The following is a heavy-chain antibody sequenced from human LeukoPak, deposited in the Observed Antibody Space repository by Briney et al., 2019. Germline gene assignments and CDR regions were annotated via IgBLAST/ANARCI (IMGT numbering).Heavy chain of an antibody. CDR1: GGSFETYY. D-gene: IGHD4-17*01. V-gene: IGHV4-34*01. Sequence: PSETLSLTCAVHGGSFETYYWSWIRQPPGKGLEWIGEIHPHGIFYYNSSLVSRVTISIDTSKTQFSLRLTSVTAADTAFYYCARGRDRSKAGELWGEGSLVTVSS. J-gene: IGHJ4*02. CDR3: ARGRDRSKAGEL. CDR2: IHPHGIF.